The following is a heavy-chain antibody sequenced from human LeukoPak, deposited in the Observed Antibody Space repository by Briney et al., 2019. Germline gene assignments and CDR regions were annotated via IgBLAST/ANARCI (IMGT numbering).Heavy chain of an antibody. CDR2: IYYGGST. Sequence: SETLSLTCTVSGGSISSSSYYWGWIRQPPGKGLEWIGSIYYGGSTYYNPSLKSRVTISVDTSKNQFSLKLSSVTAADTAVYYCARQPYYGYYYFDYWGQGTLVTVSS. J-gene: IGHJ4*02. CDR3: ARQPYYGYYYFDY. D-gene: IGHD3-10*01. V-gene: IGHV4-39*01. CDR1: GGSISSSSYY.